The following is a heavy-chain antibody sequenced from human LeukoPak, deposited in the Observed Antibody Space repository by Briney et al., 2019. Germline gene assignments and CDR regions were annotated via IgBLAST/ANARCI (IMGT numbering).Heavy chain of an antibody. J-gene: IGHJ4*02. Sequence: PGWSLRLSCAASGFTFSSYSMNWVRQTPGKGLEWLSYISGGSSTIYYADSVKGRFTISRDNAKNSLFLQMNSLRDEDSAVYYCARDLSGLPYWGQGTLVTVSS. D-gene: IGHD2/OR15-2a*01. CDR3: ARDLSGLPY. V-gene: IGHV3-48*02. CDR1: GFTFSSYS. CDR2: ISGGSSTI.